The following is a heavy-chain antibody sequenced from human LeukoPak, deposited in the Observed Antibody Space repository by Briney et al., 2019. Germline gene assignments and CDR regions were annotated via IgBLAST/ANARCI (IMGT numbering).Heavy chain of an antibody. CDR2: IRYDGSNK. V-gene: IGHV3-30*02. J-gene: IGHJ4*02. CDR3: AKDWDYGENGYYFDY. CDR1: GFTFSSYG. Sequence: GGSLRLSCAASGFTFSSYGMHWVRQAPGKGLEWVAFIRYDGSNKYYADSVKGRFTISRDNSKNTLYLQMNSLRAEDTAVYYCAKDWDYGENGYYFDYWGQGTLVTVSS. D-gene: IGHD4-17*01.